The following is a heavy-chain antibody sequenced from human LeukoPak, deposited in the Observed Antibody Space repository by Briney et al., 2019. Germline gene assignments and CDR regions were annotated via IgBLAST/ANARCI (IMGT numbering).Heavy chain of an antibody. CDR2: IIPILGIA. V-gene: IGHV1-69*04. CDR3: AREIRYFDWLLSNRGYYFDY. Sequence: VASVKVSCKASGGTFSSYAISWVRQAPGQGLEWMGRIIPILGIANYAQKFQGRVTITADKSTSTAYMELSSLRSEDTAVYYCAREIRYFDWLLSNRGYYFDYWGQGTLVTVSS. J-gene: IGHJ4*02. CDR1: GGTFSSYA. D-gene: IGHD3-9*01.